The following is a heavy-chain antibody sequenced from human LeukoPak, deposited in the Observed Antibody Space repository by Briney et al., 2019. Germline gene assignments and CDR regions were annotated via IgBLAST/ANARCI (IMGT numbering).Heavy chain of an antibody. CDR2: ISGYNGNT. Sequence: ASVKVSCKASGGTFSNYAISWVRQAPGQGLEWMGWISGYNGNTNYAQKFQGRVSMTADTSTSTAYMEVRSLRSDDTAVYYCARSGRGTYYYDLWGQGTLVTVSS. V-gene: IGHV1-18*01. CDR3: ARSGRGTYYYDL. J-gene: IGHJ4*02. D-gene: IGHD1-26*01. CDR1: GGTFSNYA.